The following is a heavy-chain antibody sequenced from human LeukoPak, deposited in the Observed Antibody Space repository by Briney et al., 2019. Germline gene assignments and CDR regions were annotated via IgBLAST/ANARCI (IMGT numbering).Heavy chain of an antibody. CDR2: INHSGST. CDR3: ARGRVVRGVIKNSHDY. CDR1: GGSFSGYY. V-gene: IGHV4-34*01. D-gene: IGHD3-10*01. Sequence: SETLSLTCAVYGGSFSGYYWSWIRQPPGKGLEWIGEINHSGSTNYNPSLKSRVTISVDTSKNQFSLKLSSVTAAGTAVYYCARGRVVRGVIKNSHDYWGQGTLVTVSS. J-gene: IGHJ4*02.